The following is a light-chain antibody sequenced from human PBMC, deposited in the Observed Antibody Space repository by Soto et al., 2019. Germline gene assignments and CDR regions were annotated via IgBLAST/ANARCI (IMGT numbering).Light chain of an antibody. Sequence: QSALTQPPSASGSPGQSVTISCTGTSSDVGGYNSVSWYQQHPGKAPKLMIYEVSKRPSGVPDRFSGSRSGSTASLTVSGLQAEDEADYYCSSHAGSNSYVFGTGTKLTVL. J-gene: IGLJ1*01. CDR2: EVS. CDR3: SSHAGSNSYV. V-gene: IGLV2-8*01. CDR1: SSDVGGYNS.